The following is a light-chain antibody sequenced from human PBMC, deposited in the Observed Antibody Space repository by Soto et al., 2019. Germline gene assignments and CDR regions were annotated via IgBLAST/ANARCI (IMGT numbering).Light chain of an antibody. J-gene: IGKJ1*01. CDR1: QSISTY. CDR3: QQCYSSPRT. CDR2: AAS. Sequence: DIQMTQSPSTLSASVGDRVTITCRASQSISTYLNWYQQKVGRAPTLLIYAASSLQSGVPSRFSGGGSGIDFTLTISSLQPEDFAMYFCQQCYSSPRTFGQGTKVEIK. V-gene: IGKV1-39*01.